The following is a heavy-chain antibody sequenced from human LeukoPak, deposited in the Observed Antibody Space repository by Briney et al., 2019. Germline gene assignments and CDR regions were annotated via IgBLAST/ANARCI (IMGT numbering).Heavy chain of an antibody. CDR1: GYSFTTSW. CDR2: IYPGDSDA. Sequence: GESLKISCKGSGYSFTTSWIGWVRQMPGKGLEWMGIIYPGDSDARYSPSFQGQVTISADRSISTAYLQWSSLKASDTAMYYCASLLGLGRGYTFGYDYFDYWGQGTLVTVSS. D-gene: IGHD5-18*01. V-gene: IGHV5-51*01. J-gene: IGHJ4*02. CDR3: ASLLGLGRGYTFGYDYFDY.